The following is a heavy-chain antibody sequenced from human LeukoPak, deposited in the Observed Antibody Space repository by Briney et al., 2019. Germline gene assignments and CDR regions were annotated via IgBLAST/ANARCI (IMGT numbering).Heavy chain of an antibody. D-gene: IGHD5-18*01. J-gene: IGHJ4*02. V-gene: IGHV4-39*07. CDR2: IYYSGST. CDR1: GGSISSSSYY. Sequence: SETLSLTCTVSGGSISSSSYYWGWIRQPPGKGLEWIGSIYYSGSTYYNPSLKSRVTISADTSKNQFSLKLSSVTAADTAVHYCARTGTAMVIYFDYWGQGTLVTVSS. CDR3: ARTGTAMVIYFDY.